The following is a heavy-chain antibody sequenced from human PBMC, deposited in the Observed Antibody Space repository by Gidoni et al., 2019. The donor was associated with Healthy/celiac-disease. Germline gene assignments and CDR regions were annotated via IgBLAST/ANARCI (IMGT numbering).Heavy chain of an antibody. J-gene: IGHJ4*02. D-gene: IGHD3-22*01. Sequence: EVQLVESGGGLVQTGRSLRLSCAASGFTFDDYAMHWVRQAPGKGLEWVSGISWNSGSIGYADSVKCRFTISRDNAKNSLYLQMNSLRAEDTALYYCAKEYTYYYGSSGSPFDYWGQGTLVTVSS. CDR2: ISWNSGSI. CDR1: GFTFDDYA. V-gene: IGHV3-9*01. CDR3: AKEYTYYYGSSGSPFDY.